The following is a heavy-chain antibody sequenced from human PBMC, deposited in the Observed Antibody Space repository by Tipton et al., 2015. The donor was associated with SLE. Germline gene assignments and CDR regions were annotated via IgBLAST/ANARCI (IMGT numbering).Heavy chain of an antibody. CDR3: AREGGSGWSY. CDR1: GGSISSYY. V-gene: IGHV4-34*01. D-gene: IGHD6-19*01. Sequence: TLSLTCTVSGGSISSYYWSWIRQPPGKGLEWIGEINHSGSTNYNPSLKSRVTISVDTSKNQFSLKLSSVTAADTAVYYCAREGGSGWSYWGQGTLVTVSS. J-gene: IGHJ4*02. CDR2: INHSGST.